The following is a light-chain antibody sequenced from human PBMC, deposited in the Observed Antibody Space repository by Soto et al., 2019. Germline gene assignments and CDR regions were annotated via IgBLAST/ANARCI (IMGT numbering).Light chain of an antibody. CDR1: SSDVGGYNY. CDR2: VVS. Sequence: QSALTQSASVSGSPGQSIAISCTGTSSDVGGYNYVSWHQQHPGKAPKVLISVVSNRPSGVSNRFSGSKSGNTASLTISGLQAEDEADYYCSSYRSGGTFVFGSGTKVTVL. V-gene: IGLV2-14*01. J-gene: IGLJ1*01. CDR3: SSYRSGGTFV.